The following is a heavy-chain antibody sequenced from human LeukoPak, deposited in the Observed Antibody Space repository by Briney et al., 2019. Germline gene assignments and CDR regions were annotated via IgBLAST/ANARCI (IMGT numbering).Heavy chain of an antibody. V-gene: IGHV4-4*02. CDR1: GASISSTNW. D-gene: IGHD2-2*01. J-gene: IGHJ5*02. CDR2: MHHSGRT. Sequence: SGTLSLTCAISGASISSTNWWIWVRQPPGKGLEWIGEMHHSGRTNYNPSLKSRITISVDKSKNQVFLRLNSVAAADTALYYCARAQEGCSRASCYLEPWGQGALVAVSS. CDR3: ARAQEGCSRASCYLEP.